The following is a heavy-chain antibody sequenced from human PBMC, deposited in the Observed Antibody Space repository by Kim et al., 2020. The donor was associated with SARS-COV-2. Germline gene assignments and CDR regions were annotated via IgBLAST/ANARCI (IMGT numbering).Heavy chain of an antibody. J-gene: IGHJ3*02. D-gene: IGHD3-3*01. V-gene: IGHV4-39*01. CDR1: GGSISSSSYY. CDR2: IYYSGST. Sequence: SETLSLTCTVSGGSISSSSYYWGWIRQPPGKGLEWIGSIYYSGSTYYNPSLKSRFTISVDTSKNQFSLKLSSVTAADTAVYYCARHGSRSGPKDYDFWSGISSSHAFDIWGQGTMVTVSS. CDR3: ARHGSRSGPKDYDFWSGISSSHAFDI.